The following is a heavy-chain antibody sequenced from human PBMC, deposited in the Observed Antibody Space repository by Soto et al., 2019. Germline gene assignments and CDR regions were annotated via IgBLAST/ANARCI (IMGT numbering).Heavy chain of an antibody. V-gene: IGHV1-3*01. CDR2: INAGNGNT. CDR1: GYTFPSYA. CDR3: ARASAYSSSWYSSNYYFDY. Sequence: AALKVSCKDTGYTFPSYAMHWVRQAPGQRLEWMGWINAGNGNTKYSQKFQGRVTITRDTSASTAYMELSSLRSEDTAVYYCARASAYSSSWYSSNYYFDYWCQGTLVTVSA. J-gene: IGHJ4*02. D-gene: IGHD6-13*01.